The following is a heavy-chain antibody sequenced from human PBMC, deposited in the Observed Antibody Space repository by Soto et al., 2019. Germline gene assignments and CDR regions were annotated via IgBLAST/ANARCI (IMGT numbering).Heavy chain of an antibody. CDR1: GFTFSSYG. Sequence: QVQLVESGGGVVQPGRSLRLSCAASGFTFSSYGMHWVRQAPGKGLEWVAVIWYDGSNKYYADSVKGRFTISRDNSKNTLYLQMNSLRAEDTAVYYCARDPGGNGMDVWGQGTTVTVSS. CDR2: IWYDGSNK. J-gene: IGHJ6*02. V-gene: IGHV3-33*01. CDR3: ARDPGGNGMDV. D-gene: IGHD1-26*01.